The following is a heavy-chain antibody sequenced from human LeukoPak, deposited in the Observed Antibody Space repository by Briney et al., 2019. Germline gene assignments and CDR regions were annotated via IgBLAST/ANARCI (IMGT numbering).Heavy chain of an antibody. CDR3: TTLGYHLDS. V-gene: IGHV3-48*03. CDR1: GFAFSAYE. D-gene: IGHD3-22*01. CDR2: ISGSDTTT. J-gene: IGHJ4*02. Sequence: GGSLRLSCLASGFAFSAYEMNWVRQAPGRGLEWVSYISGSDTTTYYADSVRGRFTIFRDNAKNSLYLQMYSLRAEDTALYYCTTLGYHLDSWGQGTLVTVSS.